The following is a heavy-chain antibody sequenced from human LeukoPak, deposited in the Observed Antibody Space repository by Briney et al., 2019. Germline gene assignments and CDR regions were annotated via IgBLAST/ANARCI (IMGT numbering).Heavy chain of an antibody. CDR3: AGLRYSSGWYYY. J-gene: IGHJ4*02. CDR1: GGSFSGYY. V-gene: IGHV4-34*01. CDR2: INHSGST. Sequence: SETLSLTCAVYGGSFSGYYWSRIRQPPGKGLEWIGEINHSGSTNYNPSLKSRVTISVDTSKNQFSLKLSSVTAADTAVYYCAGLRYSSGWYYYWGQGTLVTVSS. D-gene: IGHD6-19*01.